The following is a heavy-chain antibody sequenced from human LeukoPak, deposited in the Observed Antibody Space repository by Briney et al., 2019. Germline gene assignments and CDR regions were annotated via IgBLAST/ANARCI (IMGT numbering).Heavy chain of an antibody. CDR3: ARSYSYGGIHY. V-gene: IGHV3-30*03. Sequence: GGSLRLSCAASGFTFSRYGMHWVRQAPGKGLEWVAVISYDGSNKYYADSVKGRFTISRDNSKNPLYLQMNSLRVEDTAVYYCARSYSYGGIHYWGQGTLVTVSS. CDR1: GFTFSRYG. D-gene: IGHD5-18*01. J-gene: IGHJ4*02. CDR2: ISYDGSNK.